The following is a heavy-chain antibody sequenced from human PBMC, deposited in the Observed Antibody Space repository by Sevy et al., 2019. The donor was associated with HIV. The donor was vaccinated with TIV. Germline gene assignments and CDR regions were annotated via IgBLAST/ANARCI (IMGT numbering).Heavy chain of an antibody. J-gene: IGHJ6*02. CDR1: GDSVSSNSAA. Sequence: SQTLSLTCAISGDSVSSNSAAWNWIRQSPSRGLEWLGSTYYRSKWYNDYAVSVKSRITINPDTSKNQVSLQLNSVTPEDTAIYYCARDGLTYGGMDVWGQGTTVTVSS. D-gene: IGHD1-20*01. V-gene: IGHV6-1*01. CDR2: TYYRSKWYN. CDR3: ARDGLTYGGMDV.